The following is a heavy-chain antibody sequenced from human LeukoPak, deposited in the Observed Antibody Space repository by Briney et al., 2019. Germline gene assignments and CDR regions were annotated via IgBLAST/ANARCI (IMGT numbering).Heavy chain of an antibody. CDR2: IYPGDSDT. D-gene: IGHD3-22*01. CDR1: GYSLTSYW. CDR3: ARREWGDSSGYYYGY. V-gene: IGHV5-51*01. J-gene: IGHJ4*02. Sequence: GESLKISCKGSGYSLTSYWIGWVRQMPGKGLEWMGIIYPGDSDTRYSPSFQGQVTISADKSISTAYLQWSSLKASDTAMYYCARREWGDSSGYYYGYWGQGTLVTVSS.